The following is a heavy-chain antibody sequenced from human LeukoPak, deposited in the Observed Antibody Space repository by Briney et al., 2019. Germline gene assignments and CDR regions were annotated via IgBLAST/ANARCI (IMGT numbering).Heavy chain of an antibody. CDR1: GSTFSDHY. Sequence: GGSLRLSCVASGSTFSDHYMDWVRQAPGKGLEWVARIRNRARGYTTDYAASAKGRYTISRDDSEGSLYLQMNSLQTEDTAVYYCATETKDSSAYYYFDYWGQGALVTVSS. V-gene: IGHV3-72*01. CDR2: IRNRARGYTT. D-gene: IGHD3-22*01. J-gene: IGHJ4*02. CDR3: ATETKDSSAYYYFDY.